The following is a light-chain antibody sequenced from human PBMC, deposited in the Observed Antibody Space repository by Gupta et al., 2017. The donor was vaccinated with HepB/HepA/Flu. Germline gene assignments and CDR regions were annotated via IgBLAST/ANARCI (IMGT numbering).Light chain of an antibody. Sequence: DVVMTQSPLSLPVTLGQPASSFCRSSERLVNSDGNTYLTWFQQRPGQSPRRLIYKISTRDSGVPDRFSGSGSGTNFTLRISRVEAEDIGIYYCMQGSHWRGFTFGPGTKVDMK. CDR3: MQGSHWRGFT. J-gene: IGKJ3*01. CDR2: KIS. CDR1: ERLVNSDGNTY. V-gene: IGKV2-30*01.